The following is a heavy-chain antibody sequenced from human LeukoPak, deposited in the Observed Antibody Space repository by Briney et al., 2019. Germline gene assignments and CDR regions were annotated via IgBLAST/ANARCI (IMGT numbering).Heavy chain of an antibody. D-gene: IGHD3-10*01. Sequence: ASVTVSCKASGGTFSSYAISWVRQAPGQGLEWMGRIIPILGIANYAQKFQGRVTITADKSTSTAYMELSSLRSEDTAVYYCAGLNSGSYYDDYWGQGTLVTVSS. J-gene: IGHJ4*02. CDR1: GGTFSSYA. CDR2: IIPILGIA. CDR3: AGLNSGSYYDDY. V-gene: IGHV1-69*04.